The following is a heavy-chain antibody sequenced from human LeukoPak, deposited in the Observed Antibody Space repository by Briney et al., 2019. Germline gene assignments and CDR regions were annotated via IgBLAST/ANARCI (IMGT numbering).Heavy chain of an antibody. D-gene: IGHD3-22*01. CDR1: GFTFSSYA. CDR2: ISGSGGST. J-gene: IGHJ4*02. CDR3: AKDYYDSSGYNDY. Sequence: GGSLGLSCAASGFTFSSYAMSWVRQAPGKGPEWVSAISGSGGSTYYADSVKGRFTFSRDNSKNTLYLQMNSLRAEDTAVYYCAKDYYDSSGYNDYWGQGTLVTVSS. V-gene: IGHV3-23*01.